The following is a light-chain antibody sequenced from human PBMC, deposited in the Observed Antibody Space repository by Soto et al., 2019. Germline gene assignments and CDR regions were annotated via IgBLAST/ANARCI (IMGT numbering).Light chain of an antibody. CDR2: GAF. CDR1: QSISTR. V-gene: IGKV1-5*02. J-gene: IGKJ1*01. Sequence: DTQMTQSPSTLSASVGDRVTIICRASQSISTRLAWYQQKPGKAPKLLISGAFSLESGVPSRFIGNASGTEFTLTISCLQPDDFATYYCQQYYTYSKFGQGTRV. CDR3: QQYYTYSK.